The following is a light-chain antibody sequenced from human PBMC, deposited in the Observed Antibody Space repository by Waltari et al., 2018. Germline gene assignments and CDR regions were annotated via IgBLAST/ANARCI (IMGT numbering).Light chain of an antibody. V-gene: IGKV3-20*01. Sequence: SASRTGVIRFLSWYHQNPGQAPRLRIYGASSRATGIPDRFSGSGSGTDFSLTISRLEPEDFAVYYCQQYDTLPATFGQGTKVEIK. J-gene: IGKJ1*01. CDR1: RTGVIRF. CDR3: QQYDTLPAT. CDR2: GAS.